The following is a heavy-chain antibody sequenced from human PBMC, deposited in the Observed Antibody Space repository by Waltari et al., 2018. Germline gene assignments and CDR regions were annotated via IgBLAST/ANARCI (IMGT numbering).Heavy chain of an antibody. D-gene: IGHD6-13*01. Sequence: QVQLQQWGAGLLKPSETLSLTCAVYGGSFSGYYWRWIRQPPGKGLEWIGEINHSGSTNYNPSLKSRVTISVDTSKNQFSLKLSSVTAADTAVYYCARASIAAAGTGIDYWGQGTLVTVSS. V-gene: IGHV4-34*01. CDR2: INHSGST. CDR1: GGSFSGYY. CDR3: ARASIAAAGTGIDY. J-gene: IGHJ4*02.